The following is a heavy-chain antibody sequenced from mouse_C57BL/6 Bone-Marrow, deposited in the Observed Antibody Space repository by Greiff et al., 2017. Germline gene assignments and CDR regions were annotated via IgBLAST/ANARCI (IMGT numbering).Heavy chain of an antibody. CDR2: IYPGSGNT. Sequence: VQLVESGAELVRPGASVKLSCKASGYTFTDYYINWVKQRPGQGLEWIARIYPGSGNTYYNEKFKGKATLTAEKSSSTAYMQLSSLTSEDSAVYFCARERSLGYYGSGYFDVWGTGTTVTVSS. CDR1: GYTFTDYY. CDR3: ARERSLGYYGSGYFDV. J-gene: IGHJ1*03. D-gene: IGHD1-1*01. V-gene: IGHV1-76*01.